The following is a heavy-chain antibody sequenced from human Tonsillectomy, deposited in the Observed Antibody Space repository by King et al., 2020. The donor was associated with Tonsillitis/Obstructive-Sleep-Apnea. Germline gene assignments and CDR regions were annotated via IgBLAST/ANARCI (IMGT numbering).Heavy chain of an antibody. Sequence: VQLVETGGGVVQPGRSLRLSCAASGFTFSSYGMHWVRQAPGKGLEWVAVIWSDGSNKYYADSVKGRFTISRDNSKNTLYLQMNSLRAEETAVYYCERDPSPITSGGVTEHGGYGMDVWGQGTTVTVSS. CDR3: ERDPSPITSGGVTEHGGYGMDV. J-gene: IGHJ6*02. V-gene: IGHV3-33*01. CDR2: IWSDGSNK. D-gene: IGHD3-16*01. CDR1: GFTFSSYG.